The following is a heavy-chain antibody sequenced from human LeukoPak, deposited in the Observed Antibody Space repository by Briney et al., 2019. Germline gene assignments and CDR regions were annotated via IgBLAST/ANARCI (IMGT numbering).Heavy chain of an antibody. V-gene: IGHV4-4*02. Sequence: PSGTLSLTCAVSGGSISSSNWWSWVRQPPGKGLEWIGEIYHSGSTNYSPSLKSRVTISVDTSKNHFSLKLSSVTAADTAVYYCARRQRWLQLDTFDIWGQGTMATVSS. J-gene: IGHJ3*02. CDR1: GGSISSSNW. CDR3: ARRQRWLQLDTFDI. D-gene: IGHD5-24*01. CDR2: IYHSGST.